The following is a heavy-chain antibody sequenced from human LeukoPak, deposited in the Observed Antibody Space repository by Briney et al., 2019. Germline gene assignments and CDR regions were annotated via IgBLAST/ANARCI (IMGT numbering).Heavy chain of an antibody. CDR1: GFRFSSQW. J-gene: IGHJ4*02. V-gene: IGHV3-7*01. CDR2: VNQGGTGN. Sequence: GGSLRLSCAASGFRFSSQWMSWVRQAPGKGLEWVSIVNQGGTGNYYVDSVKGRFTISRDNAENSLYLQMDSLTAEDTAVYYCTRKGSQWDFLVDYWGQGTRVAVSP. D-gene: IGHD2/OR15-2a*01. CDR3: TRKGSQWDFLVDY.